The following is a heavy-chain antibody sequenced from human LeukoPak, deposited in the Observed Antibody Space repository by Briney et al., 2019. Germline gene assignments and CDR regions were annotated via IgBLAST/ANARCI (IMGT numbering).Heavy chain of an antibody. CDR3: ASWAGGLWGVPLYDY. CDR2: INPFTRYT. J-gene: IGHJ4*02. V-gene: IGHV1-2*02. Sequence: GASVKVSCKASGYTFTAYYMHWVRQAPGQGLERMGCINPFTRYTNYAQTFQGRVTMTTDTSISTAYMEMSRLRSDDTAVYYCASWAGGLWGVPLYDYWGQGSLVTVSS. CDR1: GYTFTAYY. D-gene: IGHD3-10*01.